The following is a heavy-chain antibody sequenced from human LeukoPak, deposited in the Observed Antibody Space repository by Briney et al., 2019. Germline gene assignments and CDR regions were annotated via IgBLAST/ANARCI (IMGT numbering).Heavy chain of an antibody. CDR1: GFTFSSYA. J-gene: IGHJ6*02. V-gene: IGHV4-30-4*08. CDR2: IYYSGST. Sequence: LRLSCAASGFTFSSYAMSWVRQAPGKGLEWIGYIYYSGSTYYNPSLKSRVTISVDTSKNQFSLKLSSVTAADTAVYYCARAAARYCSGGSCYSVYYYYGMDVWGQGTTVTVSS. D-gene: IGHD2-15*01. CDR3: ARAAARYCSGGSCYSVYYYYGMDV.